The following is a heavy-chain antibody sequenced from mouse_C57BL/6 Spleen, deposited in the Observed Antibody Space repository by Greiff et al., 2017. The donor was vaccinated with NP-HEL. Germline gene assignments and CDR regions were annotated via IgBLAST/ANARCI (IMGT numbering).Heavy chain of an antibody. CDR1: GFTFSSYA. CDR3: ARAYDYLFAY. D-gene: IGHD2-4*01. Sequence: EVKLMESGGGLVKPGGSLKLSCAASGFTFSSYAMSWVRQTPEKRLEWVATISDGGSYTYYPDNVKGRFTLSRDNAKNNLYLQRSHLKSEDTAMYYCARAYDYLFAYWGQGTLVTVSA. J-gene: IGHJ3*01. CDR2: ISDGGSYT. V-gene: IGHV5-4*03.